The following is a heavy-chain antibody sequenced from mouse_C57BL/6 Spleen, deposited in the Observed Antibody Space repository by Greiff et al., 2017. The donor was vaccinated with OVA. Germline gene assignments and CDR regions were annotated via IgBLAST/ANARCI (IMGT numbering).Heavy chain of an antibody. Sequence: QVQLQQSGAELAKPGASVKLSCKASGYTFTSYWMHWVKQRPGQGLEWIGYINPSSGYTKYNQKFKDKATLTADKASSTAYMQLSSLTYEDSAVYYCAMSLYSNFFDYWGQGTTLTVSS. CDR1: GYTFTSYW. V-gene: IGHV1-7*01. CDR3: AMSLYSNFFDY. D-gene: IGHD2-5*01. CDR2: INPSSGYT. J-gene: IGHJ2*01.